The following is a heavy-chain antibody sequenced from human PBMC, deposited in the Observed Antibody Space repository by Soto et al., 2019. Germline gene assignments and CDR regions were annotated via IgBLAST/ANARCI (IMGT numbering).Heavy chain of an antibody. D-gene: IGHD6-13*01. Sequence: QVQLLESGGDLVKPGGSLRLSCAASGFTVSAHYMAWIRQAPGKGLEWISYISGDSRYINYADSVKGRFTTSRDNAKNSLYLQMNSLRVEDTAVYCCATGQQVRMADIWGQGTMVTVSS. CDR1: GFTVSAHY. CDR2: ISGDSRYI. V-gene: IGHV3-11*03. J-gene: IGHJ3*02. CDR3: ATGQQVRMADI.